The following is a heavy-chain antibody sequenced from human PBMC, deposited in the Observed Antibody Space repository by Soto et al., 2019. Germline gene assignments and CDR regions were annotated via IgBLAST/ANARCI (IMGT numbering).Heavy chain of an antibody. J-gene: IGHJ4*02. CDR2: ISYDGSIK. V-gene: IGHV3-30-3*01. CDR1: GFTFSSHS. D-gene: IGHD3-10*01. Sequence: QVQLVESGGGVVQPGRSLRLSCAASGFTFSSHSIQWVRQAPGKGLEWVAVISYDGSIKYYADSVKGRFTISRDNSKNTAYLQMNSLRAEDTAVFYCAREWSTSGDLDYWGQGTLVIVSS. CDR3: AREWSTSGDLDY.